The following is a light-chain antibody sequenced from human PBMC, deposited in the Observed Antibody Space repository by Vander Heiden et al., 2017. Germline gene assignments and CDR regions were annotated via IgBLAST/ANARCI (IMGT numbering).Light chain of an antibody. Sequence: DVQMTPSPSSLSASVGERVTITCRASQSISSYLNCYQQKPGKAPKLLIYAASSLQSGVPSRFSVSGSGTDFTLSISSLQPEDFATYYCQQSYSTPLTFGGGTKVEIK. V-gene: IGKV1-39*01. J-gene: IGKJ4*01. CDR1: QSISSY. CDR3: QQSYSTPLT. CDR2: AAS.